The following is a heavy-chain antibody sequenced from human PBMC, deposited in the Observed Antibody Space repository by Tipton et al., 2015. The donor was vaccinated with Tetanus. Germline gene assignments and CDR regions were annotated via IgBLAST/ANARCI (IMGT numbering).Heavy chain of an antibody. V-gene: IGHV1-8*01. Sequence: QLVQSGAEVKKPGASVKISCKAFAYAFTSYDLNWVRQATGQGLEWLGYMNPNTGHAGYAQKFQGRVTMTSNISITTAYMELRNLRSDDTAVYYCARATANSAFDFWGQGTRVIVSS. CDR3: ARATANSAFDF. CDR2: MNPNTGHA. CDR1: AYAFTSYD. D-gene: IGHD2-21*02. J-gene: IGHJ4*02.